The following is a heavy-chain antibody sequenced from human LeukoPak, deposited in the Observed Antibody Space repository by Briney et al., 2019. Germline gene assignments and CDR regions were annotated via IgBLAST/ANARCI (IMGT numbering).Heavy chain of an antibody. D-gene: IGHD2-2*01. CDR2: IIPILGIA. CDR1: GGTFSSYA. V-gene: IGHV1-69*04. Sequence: SVKVSCKASGGTFSSYAISWVRQAPGQGPEWMGRIIPILGIANYAQKFQGRVTITADKSTSTAYMELSSLRSEDTAVYYCAAGYCSSTSCLDAFDIWGQGTMVTVSS. J-gene: IGHJ3*02. CDR3: AAGYCSSTSCLDAFDI.